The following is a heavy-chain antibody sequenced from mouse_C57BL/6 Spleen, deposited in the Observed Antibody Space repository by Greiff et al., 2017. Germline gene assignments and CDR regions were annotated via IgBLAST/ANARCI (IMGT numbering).Heavy chain of an antibody. CDR2: INPGSGGT. J-gene: IGHJ4*01. CDR1: GYAFTNYL. CDR3: ARNLRSSYAMDY. V-gene: IGHV1-54*01. D-gene: IGHD1-1*01. Sequence: LVESGAELVRPGTSVKVSCKASGYAFTNYLIEWVKQRPGQGLEWIGVINPGSGGTNYNEKFKGKATLTADKSSSTAYMQLSSLTSEDSAVYFCARNLRSSYAMDYWGQGTSVTVSS.